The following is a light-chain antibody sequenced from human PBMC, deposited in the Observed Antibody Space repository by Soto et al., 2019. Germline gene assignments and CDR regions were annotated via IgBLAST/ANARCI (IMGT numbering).Light chain of an antibody. Sequence: EVVMTQSPATLSVSPGEGVTLSCRASQSVSRNLAWYQQKPGQAPRLLIYDASNRATGIPARFSGSGSVTDFTLTISSLEPEDFAVYYCQQRSNWATFGPGTKVDIK. V-gene: IGKV3-11*01. CDR3: QQRSNWAT. CDR1: QSVSRN. J-gene: IGKJ3*01. CDR2: DAS.